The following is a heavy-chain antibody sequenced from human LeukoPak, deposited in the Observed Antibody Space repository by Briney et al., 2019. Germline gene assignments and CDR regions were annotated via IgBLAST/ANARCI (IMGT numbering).Heavy chain of an antibody. CDR2: SSTSSSYI. CDR1: GFTFSRHS. V-gene: IGHV3-21*01. CDR3: ARDPENVSGSHSHFDL. Sequence: GGSLRLSCAASGFTFSRHSMNWDRQAPGKVLEWVSSSSTSSSYIYYADSVKGRFTISRDNAKNSLYLQMYSLRAEDTAVYYCARDPENVSGSHSHFDLWGRGTLVTVSS. J-gene: IGHJ2*01. D-gene: IGHD1-26*01.